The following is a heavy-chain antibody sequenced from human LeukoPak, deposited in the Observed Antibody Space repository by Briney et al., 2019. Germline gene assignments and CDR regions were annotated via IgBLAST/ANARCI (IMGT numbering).Heavy chain of an antibody. CDR3: AGSDRSTGYSFDY. V-gene: IGHV4-4*07. Sequence: SWTLSLTCLVSADSITTYYWSWFRQPAGDRPQWIGQIHIDGTRNYNPSLKSRVAMSIDTSKNQVSLAVFSVTAADTAVYYCAGSDRSTGYSFDYWGRGALVTVSS. D-gene: IGHD6-25*01. J-gene: IGHJ4*02. CDR2: IHIDGTR. CDR1: ADSITTYY.